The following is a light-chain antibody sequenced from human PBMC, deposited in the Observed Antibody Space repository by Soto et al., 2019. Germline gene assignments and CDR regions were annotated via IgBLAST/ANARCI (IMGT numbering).Light chain of an antibody. J-gene: IGLJ3*02. CDR2: EVN. CDR3: CSYAGPFTWV. CDR1: SSDVGSYNL. V-gene: IGLV2-23*02. Sequence: QSALTQPASVSGSPGQSITISCTGTSSDVGSYNLVSWFQRHPGKAPKLMIYEVNKRPSGVSNRFSASKSANTASLTISGLQGADEGDYYWCSYAGPFTWVFGGGTKLTVL.